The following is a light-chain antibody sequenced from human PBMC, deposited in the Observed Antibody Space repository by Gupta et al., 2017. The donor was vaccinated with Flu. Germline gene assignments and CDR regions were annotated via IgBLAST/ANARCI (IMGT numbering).Light chain of an antibody. CDR3: AAWDDSLSGLNWV. CDR1: SSSIGSNY. CDR2: RNN. Sequence: QSVLPQPPSASGPRRQRLPISCSGRSSSIGSNYAYWYQQLPGTAPKLLIYRNNKRPSGVPDRFSGSTSGTAASLAISGLRSEDEADYYCAAWDDSLSGLNWVFGGGTKLTVL. J-gene: IGLJ3*02. V-gene: IGLV1-47*01.